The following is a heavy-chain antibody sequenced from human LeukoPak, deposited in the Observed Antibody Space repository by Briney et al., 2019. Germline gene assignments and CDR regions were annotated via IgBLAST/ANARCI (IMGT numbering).Heavy chain of an antibody. CDR2: ISGCTGKT. J-gene: IGHJ4*02. CDR3: ARAPGSSDWVPMFDY. V-gene: IGHV1-18*01. D-gene: IGHD2-21*02. CDR1: GYSFNDYG. Sequence: ASVKVSCKGSGYSFNDYGISWVRQAPGQGLEWMGWISGCTGKTNYAQKFQGRVTMTTDTSTTTVHMELRSLRSDDTAVYYCARAPGSSDWVPMFDYWGQGTQVTVSS.